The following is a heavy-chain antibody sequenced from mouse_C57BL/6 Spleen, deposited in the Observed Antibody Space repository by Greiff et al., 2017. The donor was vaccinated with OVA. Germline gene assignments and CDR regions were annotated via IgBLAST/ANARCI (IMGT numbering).Heavy chain of an antibody. CDR1: GYTFTSYW. CDR3: ARGTAQGDYFDY. J-gene: IGHJ2*01. CDR2: IYPGSGST. D-gene: IGHD3-2*02. V-gene: IGHV1-55*01. Sequence: QVQLQQPGAELVKPGASVKMSCKASGYTFTSYWITWVKQRPGQGLEWIGDIYPGSGSTNYNEKFKSKATLTVDTSSSTAYMQLSSLTSEDSAVYYCARGTAQGDYFDYWGQGTTLIVSS.